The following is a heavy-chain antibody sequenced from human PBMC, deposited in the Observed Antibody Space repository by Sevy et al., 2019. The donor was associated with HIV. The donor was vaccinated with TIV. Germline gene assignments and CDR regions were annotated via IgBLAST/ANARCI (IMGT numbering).Heavy chain of an antibody. D-gene: IGHD2-15*01. CDR3: ATAYCSGGRCYSLAY. CDR2: MSPDNGDT. V-gene: IGHV1-18*01. Sequence: ASVKVSCKVSGYTFRTYRITWVRQAPGQGLEWMGWMSPDNGDTNCAQKVQGRVTMITDTSTSTAYMELRSLRFDDTAVYYCATAYCSGGRCYSLAYWGQGTLVTVSS. CDR1: GYTFRTYR. J-gene: IGHJ4*02.